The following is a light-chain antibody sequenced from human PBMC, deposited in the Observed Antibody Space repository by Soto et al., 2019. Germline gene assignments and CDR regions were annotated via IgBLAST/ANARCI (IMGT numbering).Light chain of an antibody. CDR1: GSNIGSNS. Sequence: QSVLTQPPSVSAAPGQTVTISCSGRGSNIGSNSVSWYQQVPGTVPKLLLYGNDKRPSGIPDRFFGSKSGTSATLGIAGLQTADEADYYCGTWESYLSVGVFGGGTKLTVL. J-gene: IGLJ2*01. V-gene: IGLV1-51*01. CDR3: GTWESYLSVGV. CDR2: GND.